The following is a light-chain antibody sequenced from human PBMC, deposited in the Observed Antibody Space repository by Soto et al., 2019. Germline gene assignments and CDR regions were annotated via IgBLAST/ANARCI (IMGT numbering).Light chain of an antibody. CDR2: DAS. CDR3: QQYTTYWT. Sequence: DIQMTQSPSTLSASLGDRVTITCRASQGISRLLAWYQQRPGKAPKLLIYDASTLHSGVSSRFSGSGSGTEFTLTISSLQPNDSATYYCQQYTTYWTFGQGTKVDIK. J-gene: IGKJ1*01. V-gene: IGKV1-5*01. CDR1: QGISRL.